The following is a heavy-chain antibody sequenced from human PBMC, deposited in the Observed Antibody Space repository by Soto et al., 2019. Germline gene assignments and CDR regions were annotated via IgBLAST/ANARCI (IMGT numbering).Heavy chain of an antibody. CDR3: VKGSSASRPYYFDY. D-gene: IGHD3-22*01. V-gene: IGHV3-23*01. CDR1: GFTFSGYA. CDR2: ITGSGGAT. J-gene: IGHJ4*02. Sequence: PGGSLRLSCAASGFTFSGYAMSWVRQAPGKRLEWVSAITGSGGATYYADSVKGRFTISRDNSKNTLYLQMTSLRAEDTALYYCVKGSSASRPYYFDYWGQGTLVTVSS.